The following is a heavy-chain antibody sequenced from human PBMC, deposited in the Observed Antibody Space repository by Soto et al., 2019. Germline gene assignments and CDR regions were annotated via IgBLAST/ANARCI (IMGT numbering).Heavy chain of an antibody. D-gene: IGHD6-13*01. CDR3: ARPSGAYSSSWYWFDP. CDR2: IYYSGNT. J-gene: IGHJ5*02. Sequence: SETLSPTCTVSGGSISSGSYYWGWIRQAPGKGLEWVGSIYYSGNTYYNPSLKSRVTISVDTSKNQFSLKLSSVTAADTAVYYCARPSGAYSSSWYWFDPWGQGTLVTVSS. CDR1: GGSISSGSYY. V-gene: IGHV4-39*01.